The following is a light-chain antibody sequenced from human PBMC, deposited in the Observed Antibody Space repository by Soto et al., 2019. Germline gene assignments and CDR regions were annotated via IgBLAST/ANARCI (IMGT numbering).Light chain of an antibody. CDR1: SSDVGGYSY. CDR3: CSYAGAFTYV. J-gene: IGLJ1*01. CDR2: DVS. Sequence: QSVLTQPRSVSGSPGHSVTISCTGTSSDVGGYSYVSWYQQHPGKAPKPMISDVSKRPSGVPDRFSGSKFGNTASLTISGLQAEDEADYYCCSYAGAFTYVFGSGTKLTVL. V-gene: IGLV2-11*01.